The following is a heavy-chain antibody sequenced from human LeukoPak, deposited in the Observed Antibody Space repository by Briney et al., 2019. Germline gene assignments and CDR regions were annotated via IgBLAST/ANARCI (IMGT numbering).Heavy chain of an antibody. CDR3: ARIGRWFGELIFAFDI. V-gene: IGHV3-48*04. D-gene: IGHD3-10*01. Sequence: GGSLRLSCAASGFTFSSNGMNWVRQAPGKGLEWVSYISATGGTIYYADSVKGRFTISRDNAKNSLYLQMNSLRVEDTALYYCARIGRWFGELIFAFDIWGQGTMVTVSS. J-gene: IGHJ3*02. CDR2: ISATGGTI. CDR1: GFTFSSNG.